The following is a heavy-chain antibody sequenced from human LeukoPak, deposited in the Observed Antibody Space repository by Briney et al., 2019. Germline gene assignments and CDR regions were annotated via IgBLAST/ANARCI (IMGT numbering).Heavy chain of an antibody. CDR2: INHSGST. D-gene: IGHD3-10*01. J-gene: IGHJ4*02. Sequence: PSETLSLTCAVYGGSFSGYYWSWIRQPPGKGLEWIGEINHSGSTNYNPSLKSRVTISVDTSKNQFSLKLSSVTAADTAVYYCARGSRGLGSKVRGVIPSFFDYWGQGTLVTVSS. CDR1: GGSFSGYY. V-gene: IGHV4-34*01. CDR3: ARGSRGLGSKVRGVIPSFFDY.